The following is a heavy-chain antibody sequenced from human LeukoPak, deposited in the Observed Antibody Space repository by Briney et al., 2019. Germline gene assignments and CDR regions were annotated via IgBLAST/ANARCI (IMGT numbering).Heavy chain of an antibody. CDR1: GYTFTSYG. V-gene: IGHV1-18*01. Sequence: ASVKVSCKASGYTFTSYGISWVRQAHGQGLEWMGWISAYNGNTNYAQKLQGRVTMTTDTSTSTAYMELRSLRSDDTAAYYCARDLPQTDAFDIWGQGTMVTVSS. CDR2: ISAYNGNT. CDR3: ARDLPQTDAFDI. J-gene: IGHJ3*02.